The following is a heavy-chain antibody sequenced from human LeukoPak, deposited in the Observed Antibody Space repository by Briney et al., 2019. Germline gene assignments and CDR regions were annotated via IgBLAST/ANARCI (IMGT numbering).Heavy chain of an antibody. V-gene: IGHV1-2*02. J-gene: IGHJ3*02. CDR1: GYTFTVYY. CDR2: INPNSGGT. CDR3: ARDEGYFGPAFGI. D-gene: IGHD3/OR15-3a*01. Sequence: ASVKVSFKASGYTFTVYYMHWVRQAPGQGLEWMGWINPNSGGTNYAQKFQGRVTMTRDTSISTAYMELSRLRSDDTAVYYCARDEGYFGPAFGIWGQGTMVTVSS.